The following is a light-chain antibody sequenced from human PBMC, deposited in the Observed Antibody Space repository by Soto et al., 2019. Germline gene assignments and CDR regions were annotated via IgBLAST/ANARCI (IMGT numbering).Light chain of an antibody. J-gene: IGLJ2*01. V-gene: IGLV3-21*04. CDR3: QVWDSSSDLVV. CDR1: NIGSKS. CDR2: YDS. Sequence: SYELTQPPSVSVAPGKTARITCGGNNIGSKSVHWYQQKPGQAPVLVIYYDSDRPSGMPERFSGSNSVNTATLTISRVEAGYEADYYCQVWDSSSDLVVFGGGTKLTVL.